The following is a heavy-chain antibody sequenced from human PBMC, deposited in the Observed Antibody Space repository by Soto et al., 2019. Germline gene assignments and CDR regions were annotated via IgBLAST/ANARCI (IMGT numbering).Heavy chain of an antibody. Sequence: GASVKVSCKASGYTFTSYDINWVRQATGQGLEWMGWMNPNSGNTGYAQKFQGRVTMTRNTSISTAYMELSSLRSEDTAVYYCARGLKQYSSIKYYYYYMDVWGKGTTVTVSS. CDR2: MNPNSGNT. CDR3: ARGLKQYSSIKYYYYYMDV. J-gene: IGHJ6*03. V-gene: IGHV1-8*01. D-gene: IGHD6-13*01. CDR1: GYTFTSYD.